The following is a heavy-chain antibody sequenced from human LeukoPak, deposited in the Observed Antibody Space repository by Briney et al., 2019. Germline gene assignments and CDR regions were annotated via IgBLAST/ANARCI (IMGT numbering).Heavy chain of an antibody. CDR2: IIPILGIA. Sequence: SVKVSCRASGGTFSSYAISWVRQAPGQGLEWMGRIIPILGIANYAQKFQGRVTITADKSTSTAYMELSSLRSEDTAVYYCARDLGGSYYAYWGQGTLVTVSS. CDR1: GGTFSSYA. CDR3: ARDLGGSYYAY. D-gene: IGHD1-26*01. V-gene: IGHV1-69*04. J-gene: IGHJ4*02.